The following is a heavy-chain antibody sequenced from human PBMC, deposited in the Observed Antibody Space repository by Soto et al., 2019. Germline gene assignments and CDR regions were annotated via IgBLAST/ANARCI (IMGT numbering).Heavy chain of an antibody. CDR3: AGGVATLLA. Sequence: EVQLVESGGGLVQPGGSLRLSCAASGFTFSTYWMHWVRQVPGKGLVWVSRINSDGSTTSYADSVKGRFTISRDNAKNALFLQMNSVRAADTAVYYCAGGVATLLAWGQGTLVTVSS. V-gene: IGHV3-74*01. J-gene: IGHJ5*02. D-gene: IGHD5-12*01. CDR2: INSDGSTT. CDR1: GFTFSTYW.